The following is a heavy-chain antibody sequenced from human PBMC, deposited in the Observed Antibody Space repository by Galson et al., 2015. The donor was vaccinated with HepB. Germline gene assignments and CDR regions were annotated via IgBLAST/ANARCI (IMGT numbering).Heavy chain of an antibody. Sequence: SLRLSCAASGFTFSSYGMHWVRQAPGKGLEWVAVIWYDGSIKYYADSVKGRFTISRDNSKNTLYLQMNSLRAEDTAVYYCARGSITIFGVDRASPFDYWGQGTLVTVSS. J-gene: IGHJ4*02. CDR2: IWYDGSIK. CDR1: GFTFSSYG. D-gene: IGHD3-3*01. CDR3: ARGSITIFGVDRASPFDY. V-gene: IGHV3-33*01.